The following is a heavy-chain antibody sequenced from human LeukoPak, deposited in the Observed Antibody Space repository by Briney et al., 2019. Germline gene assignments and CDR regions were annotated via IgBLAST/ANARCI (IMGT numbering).Heavy chain of an antibody. D-gene: IGHD3-10*01. CDR1: GFTFSRFS. J-gene: IGHJ4*02. Sequence: GGSLRLSCAASGFTFSRFSMNWIRQAPGKGLEWVSSITSSSTYIYYADSVKGRFTISRGNAKNSLYLQMNSLRDEDTAVYYCAREGGDYTSGSYNDFWGQGTLVTVSS. V-gene: IGHV3-21*01. CDR3: AREGGDYTSGSYNDF. CDR2: ITSSSTYI.